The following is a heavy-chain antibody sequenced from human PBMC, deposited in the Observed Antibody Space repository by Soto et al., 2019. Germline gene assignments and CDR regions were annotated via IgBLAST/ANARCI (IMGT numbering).Heavy chain of an antibody. D-gene: IGHD1-26*01. CDR3: ARDQGDGMDV. V-gene: IGHV4-59*01. CDR2: IYYSGST. J-gene: IGHJ6*02. Sequence: SETLSLTCTVSGGTISRYYWSWIRQPPGQGLEWIGYIYYSGSTNYNPSLKSRVTISVGPSKNQFSLKLSSVTAADTALYYCARDQGDGMDVWGQGTPVTVSS. CDR1: GGTISRYY.